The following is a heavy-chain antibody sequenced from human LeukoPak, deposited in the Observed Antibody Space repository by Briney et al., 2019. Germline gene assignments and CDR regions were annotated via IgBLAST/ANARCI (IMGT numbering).Heavy chain of an antibody. V-gene: IGHV1-69*13. CDR1: GYTFTGYY. CDR3: ARDAEEASGLRLDDAFDI. CDR2: IIPIFGTA. Sequence: GASVKVSCKASGYTFTGYYMHWVRQAPGQGLEWMGGIIPIFGTANYAQKFQGRVTITADESTSTAYMELSSLRSEDTAVYYCARDAEEASGLRLDDAFDIWGQGTMVTVSS. J-gene: IGHJ3*02. D-gene: IGHD5-12*01.